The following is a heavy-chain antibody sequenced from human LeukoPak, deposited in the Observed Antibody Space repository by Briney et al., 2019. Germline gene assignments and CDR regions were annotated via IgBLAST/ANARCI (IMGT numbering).Heavy chain of an antibody. Sequence: GGSLRLSCAPSGFTFSSYWMSWVRQAPGKGPEWLANIKQHGSEKYYVDSVKGRFTISRDNAKNSLYLQMNSLRAEDTAVYYCARDRAVGEYYYDSSGQKDYFDYWGQGTLVTVSS. CDR1: GFTFSSYW. J-gene: IGHJ4*02. CDR2: IKQHGSEK. CDR3: ARDRAVGEYYYDSSGQKDYFDY. D-gene: IGHD3-22*01. V-gene: IGHV3-7*01.